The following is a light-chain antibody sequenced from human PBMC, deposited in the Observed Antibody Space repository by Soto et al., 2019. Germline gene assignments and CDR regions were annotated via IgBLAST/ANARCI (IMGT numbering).Light chain of an antibody. Sequence: EIIVTQSPATLSVSPGERATLSCRASQSVNNNLAWYQQKPGQAPRLLIYGASTRATGIPARFGGSGYGTEFTLTISSLQSEDFAIHYCQQYNNWPLLTFGGGTKVEIK. CDR1: QSVNNN. CDR3: QQYNNWPLLT. V-gene: IGKV3-15*01. J-gene: IGKJ4*01. CDR2: GAS.